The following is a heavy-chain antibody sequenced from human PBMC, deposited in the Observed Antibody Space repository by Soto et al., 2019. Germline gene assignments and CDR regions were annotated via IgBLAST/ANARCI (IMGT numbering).Heavy chain of an antibody. D-gene: IGHD1-1*01. CDR1: GFTFDDYA. CDR2: ISWNSGRI. CDR3: AKDKATGTALTYYGMDV. V-gene: IGHV3-9*01. J-gene: IGHJ6*02. Sequence: EVQLVESGGGLVQPGGSQRLSCAASGFTFDDYAMHWVRQAPGKGLEWVSGISWNSGRIAYADSVKGRFTISRDNAKNSLYLQMNSLRADDTALYYCAKDKATGTALTYYGMDVWGQGTTVTVSS.